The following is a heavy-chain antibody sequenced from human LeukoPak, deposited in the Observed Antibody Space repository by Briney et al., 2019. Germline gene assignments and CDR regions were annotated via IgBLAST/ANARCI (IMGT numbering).Heavy chain of an antibody. CDR3: ARGGLLWFGELLYHYGMDV. CDR2: IYTSGST. Sequence: SETLSLTCTVSGGSISSYYWSWIRQPAGKGLEWIGLIYTSGSTNYNPSLKSRVTMSVDTSKNQFSLKLSSVTAADTAVYYCARGGLLWFGELLYHYGMDVWGQGTTVTVSS. D-gene: IGHD3-10*01. J-gene: IGHJ6*02. CDR1: GGSISSYY. V-gene: IGHV4-4*07.